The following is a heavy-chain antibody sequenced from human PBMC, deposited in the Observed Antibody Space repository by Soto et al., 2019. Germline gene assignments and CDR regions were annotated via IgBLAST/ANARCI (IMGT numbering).Heavy chain of an antibody. CDR2: MYNTGST. Sequence: QVQLQESGPGLVKPSETLSLTCTVSGGSISRYYWSWIRQPPGKGLEWIGYMYNTGSTVYNPPFKSRVTISVHMSQNPXSLKLNSVTAADTAVYYCARDLWGYCGTDCYPLDVWGQGTTVTVSS. D-gene: IGHD2-21*02. J-gene: IGHJ6*02. V-gene: IGHV4-59*01. CDR3: ARDLWGYCGTDCYPLDV. CDR1: GGSISRYY.